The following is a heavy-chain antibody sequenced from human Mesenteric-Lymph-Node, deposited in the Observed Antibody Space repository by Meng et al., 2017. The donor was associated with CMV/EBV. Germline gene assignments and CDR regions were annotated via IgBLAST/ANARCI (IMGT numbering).Heavy chain of an antibody. CDR1: GFTFRSYE. J-gene: IGHJ4*02. CDR2: ISSTDGRTI. D-gene: IGHD4-17*01. V-gene: IGHV3-48*03. CDR3: ARGANGDHAGPLVF. Sequence: EGLKISCAASGFTFRSYEMSWVRQAPGKALEWISYISSTDGRTINYAESVKGRFTISRDNAKNSLYLQMNSLRAGDTAVYYCARGANGDHAGPLVFWGQGTLVTVSS.